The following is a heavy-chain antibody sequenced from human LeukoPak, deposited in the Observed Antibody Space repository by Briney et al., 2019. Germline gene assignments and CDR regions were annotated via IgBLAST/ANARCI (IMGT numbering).Heavy chain of an antibody. J-gene: IGHJ4*02. Sequence: GGSLRLSCAASGFTFNNYWMSWVRQAPGKGLEWVADIKQDGSEKYYVDSVKSRFTVSRDNAKNSLFLQMNSLRAEDTAVYYCARDNSDYDSSFFDYWGQGTLVTVSS. CDR1: GFTFNNYW. CDR3: ARDNSDYDSSFFDY. D-gene: IGHD3-22*01. V-gene: IGHV3-7*01. CDR2: IKQDGSEK.